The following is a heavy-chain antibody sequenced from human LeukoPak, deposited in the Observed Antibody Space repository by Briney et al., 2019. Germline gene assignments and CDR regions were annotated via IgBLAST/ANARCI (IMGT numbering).Heavy chain of an antibody. D-gene: IGHD3-3*01. CDR3: ARFPVEDDFWSGSNYWYFDL. Sequence: ESGPTLVNPTETLTLTCTVSGFSLSNARMGVSWIRQPPGKALEWLAHIFSNDEKSYSTSLKSRLTISKDTSKSQVVLTMTNMDPVDTATYYCARFPVEDDFWSGSNYWYFDLWGRGTLVTVSS. CDR2: IFSNDEK. CDR1: GFSLSNARMG. J-gene: IGHJ2*01. V-gene: IGHV2-26*01.